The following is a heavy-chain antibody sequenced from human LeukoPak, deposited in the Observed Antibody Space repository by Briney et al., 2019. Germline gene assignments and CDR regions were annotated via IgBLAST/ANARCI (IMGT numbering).Heavy chain of an antibody. J-gene: IGHJ6*02. CDR3: AYVVPAAHYYYGMDV. D-gene: IGHD2-2*01. V-gene: IGHV1-46*01. CDR2: INPSGGST. Sequence: ASVTVSCKASGGTFSSYGISWVRQAPGQGLEWMGIINPSGGSTSYAQKFQGRVTMTRDTSTSTVYMELSSLRSEDTAVYYCAYVVPAAHYYYGMDVWGQGTTVTVSS. CDR1: GGTFSSYG.